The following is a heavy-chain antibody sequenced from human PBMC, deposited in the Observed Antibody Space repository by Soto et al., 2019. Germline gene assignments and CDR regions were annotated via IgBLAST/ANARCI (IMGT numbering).Heavy chain of an antibody. CDR1: GFSLSTSGVG. J-gene: IGHJ5*02. CDR3: AHRRHPSAYCGGDCYPGWFDP. V-gene: IGHV2-5*01. Sequence: SGPTLVNPTQTLTLTCTFSGFSLSTSGVGVGWIRQPPGKALEWLALIYWNDGKRYSPSLKSRLTITKDTSKNQVVLTMTNMDPVDTATYYCAHRRHPSAYCGGDCYPGWFDPWGQGTLVTVSS. D-gene: IGHD2-21*02. CDR2: IYWNDGK.